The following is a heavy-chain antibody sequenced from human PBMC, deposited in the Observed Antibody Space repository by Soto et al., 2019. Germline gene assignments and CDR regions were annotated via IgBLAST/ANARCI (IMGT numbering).Heavy chain of an antibody. V-gene: IGHV3-43D*04. CDR3: AKGATVTTHYQYYGMDV. CDR2: VNWDGDTT. Sequence: GGSLRLSCAASGFTFDDFAMCWVRQVPGKCLEWISRVNWDGDTTFYADSVKGRFIISRDNSKNSVYLQMNSLRSDDSAIYYCAKGATVTTHYQYYGMDVWGRGTTDNV. D-gene: IGHD4-17*01. J-gene: IGHJ6*02. CDR1: GFTFDDFA.